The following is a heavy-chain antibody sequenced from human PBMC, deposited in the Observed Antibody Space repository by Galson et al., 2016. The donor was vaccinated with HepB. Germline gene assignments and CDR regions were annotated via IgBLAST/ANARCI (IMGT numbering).Heavy chain of an antibody. CDR2: IYYRGSS. Sequence: SETLSLTCTVSGGSINSTTYYWGWIRQPPGKGLEWIGNIYYRGSSNYNPSLKSRVTISVDTSKNQFSVKLNSVTAADTAVSYCAASLLDSSTWYYPAFDVWGQGTMVTVSS. D-gene: IGHD6-13*01. CDR1: GGSINSTTYY. CDR3: AASLLDSSTWYYPAFDV. J-gene: IGHJ3*01. V-gene: IGHV4-39*01.